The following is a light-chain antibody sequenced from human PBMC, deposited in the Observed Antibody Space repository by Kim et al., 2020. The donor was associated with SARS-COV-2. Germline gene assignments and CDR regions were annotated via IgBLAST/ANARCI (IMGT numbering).Light chain of an antibody. CDR3: QQYENLPVT. V-gene: IGKV1-33*01. J-gene: IGKJ5*01. CDR2: EVS. Sequence: GDRVTITFQASQDINTYLNWYQQKPGKAPKLLINEVSTLATGVPSRFSGSGSGTDFTFTITSLQPEDIATYYCQQYENLPVTFGQGTRLEIK. CDR1: QDINTY.